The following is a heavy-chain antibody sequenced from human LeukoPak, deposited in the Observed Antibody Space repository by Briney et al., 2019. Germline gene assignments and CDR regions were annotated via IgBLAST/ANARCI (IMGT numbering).Heavy chain of an antibody. Sequence: PSETLSLTCAVSGYSISSGYYWGWIRQPPGKRLEWIGSIYHSGSTYYNPSLKSRVTISVDTSKNQFSLKLSSVTAADTAVYYCARGLQSLGYFDYWGQGTLVTVSS. CDR3: ARGLQSLGYFDY. V-gene: IGHV4-38-2*01. J-gene: IGHJ4*02. D-gene: IGHD4-11*01. CDR2: IYHSGST. CDR1: GYSISSGYY.